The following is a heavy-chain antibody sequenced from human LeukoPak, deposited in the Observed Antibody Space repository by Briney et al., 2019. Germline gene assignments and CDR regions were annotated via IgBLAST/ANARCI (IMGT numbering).Heavy chain of an antibody. V-gene: IGHV4-34*01. Sequence: SETLSLTCAVYVGSFSGYYWSWIRQPPGEGLEWIGEINHSGSNNYNPSLKSRVAISVDTSKNQFSLKLSSVTAADTAAYYCARTRWELLFAFDIWGQGIMVTVS. CDR2: INHSGSN. D-gene: IGHD1-26*01. CDR3: ARTRWELLFAFDI. CDR1: VGSFSGYY. J-gene: IGHJ3*02.